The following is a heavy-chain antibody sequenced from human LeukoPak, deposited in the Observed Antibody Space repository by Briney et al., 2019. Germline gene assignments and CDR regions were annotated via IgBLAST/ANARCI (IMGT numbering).Heavy chain of an antibody. CDR3: ATRSTTPTSYFDY. D-gene: IGHD2/OR15-2a*01. CDR1: GYSFTSYW. J-gene: IGHJ4*02. CDR2: IYPGDSDT. Sequence: GESLKISCKGSGYSFTSYWIGWVRQMPGKGLEWMGIIYPGDSDTRYSPSFQGQVTISADKSIGTAYLQWSSLKASDTAMYYCATRSTTPTSYFDYWGQGTLVTVSS. V-gene: IGHV5-51*01.